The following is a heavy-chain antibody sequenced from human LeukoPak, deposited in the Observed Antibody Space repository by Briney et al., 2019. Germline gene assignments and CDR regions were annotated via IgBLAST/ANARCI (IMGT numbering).Heavy chain of an antibody. Sequence: SQTLSLTCTVSGGSISSGDYYWSWIRQPPGKGLEWIGYIYHSGSTYYNPSLKSRVTISVDTSKNQFSLKLSSVTAADTAVYYCARASYYYDSSGYYYGQVWYMDVWGKGTTVTVSS. CDR1: GGSISSGDYY. J-gene: IGHJ6*03. CDR2: IYHSGST. V-gene: IGHV4-30-4*08. D-gene: IGHD3-22*01. CDR3: ARASYYYDSSGYYYGQVWYMDV.